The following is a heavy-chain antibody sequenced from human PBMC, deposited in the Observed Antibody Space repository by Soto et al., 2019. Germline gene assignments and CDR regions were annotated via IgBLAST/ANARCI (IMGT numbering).Heavy chain of an antibody. D-gene: IGHD3-22*01. CDR1: GFTFSSYW. CDR2: IKQDGSEK. J-gene: IGHJ3*02. V-gene: IGHV3-7*05. CDR3: ARDSAADYYDSSGYDAFDI. Sequence: EVQLVESGGGLVQPGGSLRLSCAASGFTFSSYWMSWVRQAPGKGLEWVANIKQDGSEKYYVDSVKGRFTISRDNAKNSLYLQINSRRAEDTAVYYCARDSAADYYDSSGYDAFDIWGQGTMVTVSS.